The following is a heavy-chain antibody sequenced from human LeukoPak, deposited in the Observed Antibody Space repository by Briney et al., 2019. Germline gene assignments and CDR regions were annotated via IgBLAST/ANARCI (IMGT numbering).Heavy chain of an antibody. J-gene: IGHJ4*02. Sequence: SQTLSLTCTVSGGSISSGDYYWRWIRQPPGKGLEWIGYIYYSGSTYYNPSLKSRVTISVDTSKNQFSLKLSSVTAADTAVYYCARVENDYGGNRYFDYWGQGTLVTVSS. CDR3: ARVENDYGGNRYFDY. CDR1: GGSISSGDYY. CDR2: IYYSGST. D-gene: IGHD4-23*01. V-gene: IGHV4-30-4*01.